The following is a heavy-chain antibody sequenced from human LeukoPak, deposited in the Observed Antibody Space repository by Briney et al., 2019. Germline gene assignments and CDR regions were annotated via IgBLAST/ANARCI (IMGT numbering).Heavy chain of an antibody. V-gene: IGHV4-59*08. D-gene: IGHD5-18*01. CDR2: IYYSGST. CDR1: GGSISSYY. Sequence: SETLSLTCTVSGGSISSYYWRWIRQPPGKGLEWIGYIYYSGSTNYNPSLKSRVTISVDTSKNQFSLKLSSVTAADTAVYYCARLRGYSYPYDYWGQGTLVTVSS. J-gene: IGHJ4*02. CDR3: ARLRGYSYPYDY.